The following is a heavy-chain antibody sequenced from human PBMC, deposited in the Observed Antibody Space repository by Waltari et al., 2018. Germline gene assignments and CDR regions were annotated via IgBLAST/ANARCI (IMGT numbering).Heavy chain of an antibody. V-gene: IGHV4-39*07. D-gene: IGHD1-1*01. J-gene: IGHJ3*01. CDR1: GGSISSSSYY. Sequence: QLQMQESGPGLVKPSETLSLTCTVSGGSISSSSYYWGWIRQPPGKGLEWIGSIYSSASTYFNPSLKSRVSLSVDTSKSQFSLKLRLETDADTAVYDCARDGAERRRDAFDLWGQGTMVTVSS. CDR2: IYSSAST. CDR3: ARDGAERRRDAFDL.